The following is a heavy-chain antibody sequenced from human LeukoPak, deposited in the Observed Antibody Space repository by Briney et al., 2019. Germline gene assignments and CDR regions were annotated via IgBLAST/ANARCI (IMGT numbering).Heavy chain of an antibody. CDR3: ARALGYCSSTSCYTGAFDI. J-gene: IGHJ3*02. V-gene: IGHV1-46*04. Sequence: GGSVRVSCKASGYTFTSYYMHWVRQAPGQGLEWMGIINASGGSTIYAQKVQGRVTITRENAKSTVYMEMSRRREEDTAVYYCARALGYCSSTSCYTGAFDIWGQGTMVTVSS. CDR1: GYTFTSYY. CDR2: INASGGST. D-gene: IGHD2-2*02.